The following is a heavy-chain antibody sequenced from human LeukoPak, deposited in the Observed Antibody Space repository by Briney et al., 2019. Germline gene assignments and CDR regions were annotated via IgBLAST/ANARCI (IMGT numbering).Heavy chain of an antibody. Sequence: PSETLSLTCAVSGYSISSGYYWGWIRQPPGKGLEWIGSIYHSGSTYYNPSLKSRVTISVDTSKNQFSLKLSSVTAADTAVYYCARHRVWKGYYFDYWGQETLVTVSS. CDR1: GYSISSGYY. J-gene: IGHJ4*02. CDR2: IYHSGST. D-gene: IGHD3-16*01. V-gene: IGHV4-38-2*01. CDR3: ARHRVWKGYYFDY.